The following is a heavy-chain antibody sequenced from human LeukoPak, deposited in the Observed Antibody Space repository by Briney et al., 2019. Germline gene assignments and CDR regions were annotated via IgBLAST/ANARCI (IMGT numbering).Heavy chain of an antibody. J-gene: IGHJ3*02. V-gene: IGHV1-8*01. Sequence: ASVKVSCKASGYTFTSYDINWVRQATGQGLEWMGWMNPNSGNTGYAQKFQGRVTMTRNTSISTAYMELSSLRSEDTAVYYCARTLLRYFRNHDAFDIWGQGTMVTVSS. D-gene: IGHD3-9*01. CDR1: GYTFTSYD. CDR3: ARTLLRYFRNHDAFDI. CDR2: MNPNSGNT.